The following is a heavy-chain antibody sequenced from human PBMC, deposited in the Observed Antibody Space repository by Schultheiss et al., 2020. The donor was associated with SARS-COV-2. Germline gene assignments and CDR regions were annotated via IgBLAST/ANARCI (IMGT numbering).Heavy chain of an antibody. D-gene: IGHD3-10*01. CDR2: INSDGSGT. CDR1: GFTFSSYA. Sequence: GGSLRLSCVASGFTFSSYAMHWVRQAPGKGLVWVSRINSDGSGTRYADSVKGRFTISRDNAKNTLYLQMNSLRAEDTAVYYCARDRGFDYYGSGSLDRYGMDVWGQGTTVTVSS. V-gene: IGHV3-74*01. CDR3: ARDRGFDYYGSGSLDRYGMDV. J-gene: IGHJ6*02.